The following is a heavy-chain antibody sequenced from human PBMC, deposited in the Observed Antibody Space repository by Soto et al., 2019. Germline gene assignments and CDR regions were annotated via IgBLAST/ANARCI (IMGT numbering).Heavy chain of an antibody. Sequence: PGGSLRLSCEASGFNFSSYGIHWVRQAPGKGLEWVAIIWNDGSNEYYADSVKGRFTISRDNAKNSLYLQMNSLRAEDTAVYYCAREIGNRLPYGPVDYWGQGTLVTVSS. CDR3: AREIGNRLPYGPVDY. V-gene: IGHV3-33*01. CDR2: IWNDGSNE. J-gene: IGHJ4*02. D-gene: IGHD3-10*01. CDR1: GFNFSSYG.